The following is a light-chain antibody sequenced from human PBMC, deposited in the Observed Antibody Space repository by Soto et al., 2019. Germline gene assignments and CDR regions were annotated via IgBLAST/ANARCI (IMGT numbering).Light chain of an antibody. CDR1: NSNLGAGYD. Sequence: QSVLTQPPSVSGAPGQRVTISCTGNNSNLGAGYDVHWYQQLPGAAPKLVIFGNRNRPSGVPERFSCSKSGTSASLAITGFQAEDGADYYCQAYDYSLTAFVFGGGTKVTVL. CDR2: GNR. J-gene: IGLJ3*02. V-gene: IGLV1-40*01. CDR3: QAYDYSLTAFV.